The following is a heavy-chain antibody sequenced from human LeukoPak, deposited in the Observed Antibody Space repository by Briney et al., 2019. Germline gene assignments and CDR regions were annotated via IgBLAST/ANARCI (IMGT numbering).Heavy chain of an antibody. Sequence: SVKVSCMASGGTFSSYAISWVRQAPGQGLEWMGGIIPIFGTANYAQKFQGRVTITTDESTSTAYMELSSLRSEDTAVYYCAGAIYCSSTSCYPGDYWGQGTLVTVSS. CDR2: IIPIFGTA. J-gene: IGHJ4*02. D-gene: IGHD2-2*01. CDR1: GGTFSSYA. V-gene: IGHV1-69*05. CDR3: AGAIYCSSTSCYPGDY.